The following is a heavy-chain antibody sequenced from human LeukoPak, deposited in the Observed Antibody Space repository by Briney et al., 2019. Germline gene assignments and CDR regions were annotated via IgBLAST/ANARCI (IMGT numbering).Heavy chain of an antibody. J-gene: IGHJ4*02. Sequence: GGSLRLSCAASGFTFSDYYMSWIRQAPGKGLEWLSYISTSGRATYHADSVKGRFTISRDNAKNSLYLQMSSLRAKDTAVYYCARVPKGARSVDYWGQGTLVTVSS. D-gene: IGHD3-16*01. CDR3: ARVPKGARSVDY. V-gene: IGHV3-11*01. CDR1: GFTFSDYY. CDR2: ISTSGRAT.